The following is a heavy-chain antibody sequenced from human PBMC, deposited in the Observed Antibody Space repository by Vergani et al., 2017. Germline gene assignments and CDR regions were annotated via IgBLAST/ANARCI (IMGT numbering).Heavy chain of an antibody. CDR3: AKGDPYGSGSYYNVDY. D-gene: IGHD3-10*01. CDR2: IRYDGSNK. CDR1: GFTFNSYG. Sequence: VQLVESGGVVVQPGGSLRLSCAASGFTFNSYGMHWVRQAPGKGLEWVASIRYDGSNKYYADSVKGRFTISRDNSKNTLYLQMNSLRAEDTAVYYCAKGDPYGSGSYYNVDYWGQGTLVTVSS. J-gene: IGHJ4*02. V-gene: IGHV3-30*02.